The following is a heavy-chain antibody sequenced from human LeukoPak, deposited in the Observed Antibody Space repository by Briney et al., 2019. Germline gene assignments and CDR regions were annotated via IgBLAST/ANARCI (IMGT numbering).Heavy chain of an antibody. CDR2: TFYRSKWYN. CDR3: ARSGGTAIGNYERATFDY. V-gene: IGHV6-1*01. CDR1: GDSVSSNSAA. D-gene: IGHD1-7*01. Sequence: SQTLSLTCDISGDSVSSNSAAWNWIRQSSSRGLEWLGRTFYRSKWYNEYEVSLKSRLTINADTSKNHFSLQLNSVTPEDTAVYYCARSGGTAIGNYERATFDYWGQGTLVTVSS. J-gene: IGHJ4*02.